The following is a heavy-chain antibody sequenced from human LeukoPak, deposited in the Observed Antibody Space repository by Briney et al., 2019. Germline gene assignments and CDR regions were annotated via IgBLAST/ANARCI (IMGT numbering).Heavy chain of an antibody. D-gene: IGHD3-16*01. Sequence: GGSLRLSRAASGFTFSSYWMDWVRRAPGKGLVWVSHINSDGSNTRYADSVKGRFTISRDNAKNTLFLQLNSLRAEDTAVYYCAGGGESLTFWGQGTLVTVSS. CDR1: GFTFSSYW. CDR2: INSDGSNT. J-gene: IGHJ4*02. CDR3: AGGGESLTF. V-gene: IGHV3-74*01.